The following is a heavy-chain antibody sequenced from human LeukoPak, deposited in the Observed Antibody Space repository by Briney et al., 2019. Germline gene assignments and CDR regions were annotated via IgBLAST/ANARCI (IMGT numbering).Heavy chain of an antibody. Sequence: GGSLRLSCAASGFTFTSYAVSWVRQAPGKGLEWVSAISGSGGSTYYADSVKGRFTISRDNSKNTLYLQMNSLGAEDTAVYYCAKDPYYYDSSGRYYFDYWGQGTLVTVSS. D-gene: IGHD3-22*01. CDR3: AKDPYYYDSSGRYYFDY. CDR2: ISGSGGST. J-gene: IGHJ4*02. CDR1: GFTFTSYA. V-gene: IGHV3-23*01.